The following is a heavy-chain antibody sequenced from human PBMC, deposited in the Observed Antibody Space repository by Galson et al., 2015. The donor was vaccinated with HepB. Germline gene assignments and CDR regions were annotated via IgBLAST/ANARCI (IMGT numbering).Heavy chain of an antibody. V-gene: IGHV4-38-2*01. CDR2: IYHSGST. CDR3: AGGVYGAYYYYGMDV. Sequence: ETLSLTCAVSGYPISSGYYWGWIRQPPGKGLEWIGSIYHSGSTYYNPSLKSRVTISVDTSKNQFSLKLSSVTAADTAVYYCAGGVYGAYYYYGMDVWGQGTTVTVSS. CDR1: GYPISSGYY. D-gene: IGHD5/OR15-5a*01. J-gene: IGHJ6*02.